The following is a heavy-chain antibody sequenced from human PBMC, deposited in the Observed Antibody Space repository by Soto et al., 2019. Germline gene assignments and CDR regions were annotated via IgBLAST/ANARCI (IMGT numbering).Heavy chain of an antibody. V-gene: IGHV3-33*01. CDR3: ARAPRRGYSWAPYYFDY. CDR1: GFTFSSYG. J-gene: IGHJ4*02. CDR2: IWYDGSNK. D-gene: IGHD2-15*01. Sequence: PGGSLRLSCAASGFTFSSYGMHWVRQAPGKGLEGVAVIWYDGSNKYYADSVKGRFTISRDNSKNTLYLQMNSLRAEYTAVYSCARAPRRGYSWAPYYFDYWGQGTLVTVSS.